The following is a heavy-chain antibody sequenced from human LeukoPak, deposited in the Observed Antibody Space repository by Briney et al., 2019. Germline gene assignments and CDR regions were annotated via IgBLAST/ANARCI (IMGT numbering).Heavy chain of an antibody. D-gene: IGHD3-16*02. Sequence: SVKVSCKASGGTFSSYAISWVRQAPGQGLEWVGRIIPIFGTANYAQKFQGRVTITTDESTSTAYMELSSLRSEDTAVYYCASEYYDYVWGSYRYDPSGQGTLVTVSS. J-gene: IGHJ5*02. V-gene: IGHV1-69*05. CDR3: ASEYYDYVWGSYRYDP. CDR2: IIPIFGTA. CDR1: GGTFSSYA.